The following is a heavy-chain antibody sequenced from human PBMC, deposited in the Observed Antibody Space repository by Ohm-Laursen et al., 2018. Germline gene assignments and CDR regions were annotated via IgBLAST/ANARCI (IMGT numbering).Heavy chain of an antibody. CDR2: INHSGGT. D-gene: IGHD1/OR15-1a*01. CDR1: GGSFSGYY. J-gene: IGHJ5*02. CDR3: ASWEQYNWFDP. V-gene: IGHV4-34*01. Sequence: SETLSLTCAVYGGSFSGYYWSWIRQPPGKGLEWIGEINHSGGTNYNPSLKSRVTISVDTSKNQFSLKLSSVTAADTAVYYCASWEQYNWFDPWGQGTLVTVSS.